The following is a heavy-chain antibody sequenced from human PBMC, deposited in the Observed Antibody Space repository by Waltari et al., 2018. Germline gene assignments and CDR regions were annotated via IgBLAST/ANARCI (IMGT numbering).Heavy chain of an antibody. D-gene: IGHD3-3*01. CDR1: GFSLSSFE. Sequence: EVQLVESGGGSVQPGGSLRLSCAASGFSLSSFEMNWVRQAQGKGRELVAYITRTRTTVLYADSVRGRFTNSRDNAKNSLFLHMNSLRVEDTAVYYCARVWTDYSGVDYWGQGTLVTVSS. J-gene: IGHJ4*02. CDR2: ITRTRTTV. CDR3: ARVWTDYSGVDY. V-gene: IGHV3-48*03.